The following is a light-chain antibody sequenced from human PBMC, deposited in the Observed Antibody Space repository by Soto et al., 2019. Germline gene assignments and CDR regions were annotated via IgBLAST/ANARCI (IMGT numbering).Light chain of an antibody. CDR1: QDISVW. CDR2: SAS. CDR3: QQYNGFPRT. V-gene: IGKV1-12*01. Sequence: DIQMTQSPSSVSASVGDRVTITCRASQDISVWLAWYQQKQGTAPKLLIYSASRLHSGVPSRFSGSESGTDFTLTISSLQPEDSATYYCQQYNGFPRTFGGGTKVEIK. J-gene: IGKJ4*01.